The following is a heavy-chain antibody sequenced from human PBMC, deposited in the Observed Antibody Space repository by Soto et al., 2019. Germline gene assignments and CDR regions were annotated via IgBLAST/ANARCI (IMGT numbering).Heavy chain of an antibody. CDR2: IYYSGST. CDR3: ARIQVYSGYDIQFDY. V-gene: IGHV4-59*01. D-gene: IGHD5-12*01. CDR1: GGSISSYY. J-gene: IGHJ4*02. Sequence: SXTLSLTCTVSGGSISSYYWSWIRQPPVKGLKWIGYIYYSGSTNYNPSLKSRVTISVDTSKNQFSLKLSSVTAADTAVYYCARIQVYSGYDIQFDYWGQGTLVTVSS.